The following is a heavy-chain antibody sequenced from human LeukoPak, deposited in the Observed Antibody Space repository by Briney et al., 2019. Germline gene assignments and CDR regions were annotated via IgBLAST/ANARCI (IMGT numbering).Heavy chain of an antibody. CDR3: AKGVLRYFDWLSDWFDP. J-gene: IGHJ5*02. D-gene: IGHD3-9*01. Sequence: GGSLRLSCAASGFTFSSYVMSWVRQAPGKGLEWVSAISGSGGSTYYADSVKGRFTISRDNSKNTLYLQMNSLRAEDTAVYYCAKGVLRYFDWLSDWFDPWGQGTLVTVSS. CDR1: GFTFSSYV. V-gene: IGHV3-23*01. CDR2: ISGSGGST.